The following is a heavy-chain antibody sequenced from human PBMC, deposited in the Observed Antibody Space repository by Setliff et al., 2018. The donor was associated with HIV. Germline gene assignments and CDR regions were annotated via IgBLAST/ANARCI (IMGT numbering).Heavy chain of an antibody. D-gene: IGHD2-15*01. CDR3: AREDGFCSGGSCYLDF. J-gene: IGHJ4*02. Sequence: ASVKVSCKASGGTFSDYAISWVRQAPGQGLEWMGGIIPMIGLATYAQKFQGRVTITTDESTSTAYMELSSLTSGDTAMYYCAREDGFCSGGSCYLDFWGQGALVTVSS. CDR2: IIPMIGLA. V-gene: IGHV1-69*05. CDR1: GGTFSDYA.